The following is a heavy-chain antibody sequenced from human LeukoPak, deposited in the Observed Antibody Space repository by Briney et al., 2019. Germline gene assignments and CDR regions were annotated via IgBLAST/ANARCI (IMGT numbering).Heavy chain of an antibody. CDR3: AGPSSSGVGY. CDR1: GFTFSSYS. D-gene: IGHD6-6*01. J-gene: IGHJ4*02. V-gene: IGHV3-48*01. Sequence: GGSLRLSCAASGFTFSSYSMNWVRQAPGKGLEWVSYTSTSSSTIYYADSVKGRFTISRDNSKNTLYVQMNSLRVEDTAVYYCAGPSSSGVGYWGQGTLVTVFS. CDR2: TSTSSSTI.